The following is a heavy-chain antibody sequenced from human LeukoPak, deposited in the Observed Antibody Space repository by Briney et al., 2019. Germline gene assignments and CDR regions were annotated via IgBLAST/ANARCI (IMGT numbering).Heavy chain of an antibody. D-gene: IGHD2-2*01. J-gene: IGHJ6*04. V-gene: IGHV4-38-2*02. CDR1: GYSISSGYY. Sequence: SETLSLTCTVSGYSISSGYYWGWIRQPPGKGLEWIGSIYHSGLTYYNPSLKSRVTISVDTSKNQFSLKLSSVTAADTAVYYCARAGRGCSSTSCPLTLLNGMNVWGKGTTVTVSS. CDR2: IYHSGLT. CDR3: ARAGRGCSSTSCPLTLLNGMNV.